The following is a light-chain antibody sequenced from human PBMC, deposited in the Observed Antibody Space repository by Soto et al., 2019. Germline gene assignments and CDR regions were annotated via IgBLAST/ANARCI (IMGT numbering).Light chain of an antibody. CDR2: EAS. CDR1: QTISSW. J-gene: IGKJ1*01. Sequence: IRMTQSPSTLSASVGDRVTITCRASQTISSWLAWDQQKPGKAPELLIYEASSLESGVPSRFSGSGSGTEFTLTISSLQPDDFATYYCQHLGTFGQGTKVDIK. CDR3: QHLGT. V-gene: IGKV1-5*01.